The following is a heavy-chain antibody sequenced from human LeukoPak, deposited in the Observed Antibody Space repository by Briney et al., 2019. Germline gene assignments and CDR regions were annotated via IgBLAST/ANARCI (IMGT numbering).Heavy chain of an antibody. J-gene: IGHJ1*01. CDR2: IKRETDGGTI. CDR1: GFPFGTYA. V-gene: IGHV3-15*01. D-gene: IGHD3-22*01. Sequence: GGSLRLSCTGSGFPFGTYAMSWVRQAPGKGLEWLGRIKRETDGGTIDYAAPVKGRFTISRDDSRNTLYLQMDSLKIEDTAVYYCTTDRYYDNSELQFQHWGQGTLVTVSS. CDR3: TTDRYYDNSELQFQH.